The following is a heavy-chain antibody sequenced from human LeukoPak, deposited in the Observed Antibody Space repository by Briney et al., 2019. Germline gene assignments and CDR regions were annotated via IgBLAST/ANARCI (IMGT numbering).Heavy chain of an antibody. CDR3: ARGGVVVVAATFYYYYGMDV. J-gene: IGHJ6*02. V-gene: IGHV1-2*02. D-gene: IGHD2-15*01. Sequence: PNXXGTKYAQKFQGRVTMTRDTSISTAYMELSRLRSDDTAVYYCARGGVVVVAATFYYYYGMDVWGQGTTVTVSS. CDR2: PNXXGT.